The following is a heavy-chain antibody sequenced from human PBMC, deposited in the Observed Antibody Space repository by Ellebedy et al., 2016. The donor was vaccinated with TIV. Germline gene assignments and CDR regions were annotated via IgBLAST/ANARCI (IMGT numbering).Heavy chain of an antibody. Sequence: ASVKVSXKASGYTFTSYGISWVRQAPGQGLEWMGIINPSGGSTSYAQKFQGRVTMTRDTSTSTVYMELSSLRSEDTAVYYCASLTGAFDIWGQGTMVTVSS. CDR3: ASLTGAFDI. V-gene: IGHV1-46*01. CDR2: INPSGGST. CDR1: GYTFTSYG. J-gene: IGHJ3*02. D-gene: IGHD4/OR15-4a*01.